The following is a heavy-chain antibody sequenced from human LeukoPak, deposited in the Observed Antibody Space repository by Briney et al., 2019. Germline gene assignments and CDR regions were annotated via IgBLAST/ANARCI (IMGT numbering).Heavy chain of an antibody. D-gene: IGHD3-9*01. CDR2: ISSSSSTK. J-gene: IGHJ4*02. V-gene: IGHV3-48*02. CDR3: ARDLNLYY. Sequence: GGPLRLSCVASGFTFSIYIMNWVRQAPGKGLEWVSFISSSSSTKYYADSVKGRFTISRDNAKNALYLQMNSLRDEDTAVYFCARDLNLYYWGQGTLVTVSS. CDR1: GFTFSIYI.